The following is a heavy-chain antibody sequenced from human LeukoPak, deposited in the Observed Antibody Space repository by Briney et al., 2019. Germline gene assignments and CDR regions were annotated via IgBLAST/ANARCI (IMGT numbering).Heavy chain of an antibody. CDR1: GGSISSGSYY. CDR3: AREKWGPRMFDP. CDR2: INHSGST. J-gene: IGHJ5*02. D-gene: IGHD1-26*01. V-gene: IGHV4-39*07. Sequence: SETLSLTCTLSGGSISSGSYYWSWIRQPPGKGLEWIGEINHSGSTNYNPSLKSRVTISVDTSKNQFSLKLSSVTAADTAVYYCAREKWGPRMFDPWGQGTLVTVSS.